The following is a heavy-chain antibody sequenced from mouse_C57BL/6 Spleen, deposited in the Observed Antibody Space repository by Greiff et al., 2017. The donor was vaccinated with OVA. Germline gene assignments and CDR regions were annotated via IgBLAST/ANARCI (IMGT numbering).Heavy chain of an antibody. V-gene: IGHV1-72*01. CDR2: IDPNRGGT. Sequence: QVQLQQPGAELVKPGASVKLSCKASGYTFTSYWMHWVTPRPGRGLEWIGRIDPNRGGTKYNEKFKSKATLTVDKPSSTAYMQLSSLTSEDSAVYYCARGPPTVVAYYYAMDYWGQGTSVTVSS. CDR1: GYTFTSYW. J-gene: IGHJ4*01. CDR3: ARGPPTVVAYYYAMDY. D-gene: IGHD1-1*01.